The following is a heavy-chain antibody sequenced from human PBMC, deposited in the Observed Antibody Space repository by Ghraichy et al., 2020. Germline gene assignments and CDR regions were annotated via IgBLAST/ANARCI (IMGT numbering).Heavy chain of an antibody. D-gene: IGHD5-12*01. J-gene: IGHJ4*02. Sequence: GESLNISCAASGFTFSSYSMNWVRQAPGKGLEWVSYISSSGSTTSYADSVKGRFTIYRDNAKNSLYLQMNSLRDEDTAVYYCARDGSGFDYWGQGTLVTVSS. CDR1: GFTFSSYS. V-gene: IGHV3-48*02. CDR2: ISSSGSTT. CDR3: ARDGSGFDY.